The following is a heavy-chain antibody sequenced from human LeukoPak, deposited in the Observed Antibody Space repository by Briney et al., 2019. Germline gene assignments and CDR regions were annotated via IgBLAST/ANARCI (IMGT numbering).Heavy chain of an antibody. V-gene: IGHV3-30*04. CDR1: GFTFDKYA. Sequence: PGGPLRLSCTASGFTFDKYAMEWVRQAPGKGLEWVAVMSANGSNKYYGASVRGRFTSSRDNSKNTIYLQMNDVRPEDTAIYYCARDGHYGSGAMGYFDNWGQGTLVTVSS. CDR3: ARDGHYGSGAMGYFDN. J-gene: IGHJ4*02. D-gene: IGHD3-10*01. CDR2: MSANGSNK.